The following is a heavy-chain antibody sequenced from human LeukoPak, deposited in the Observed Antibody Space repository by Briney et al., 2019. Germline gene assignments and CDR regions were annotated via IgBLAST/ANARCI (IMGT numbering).Heavy chain of an antibody. V-gene: IGHV5-51*01. CDR1: GYSFTSYW. CDR3: ARHFYRAKVVTAIPADY. Sequence: GESLKISCKGSGYSFTSYWIGWVRQMPGKGLEWMGIIYPGDSDTRYSPSFQGQVTISADKSISTAYLQWSSLKASDTAMYYCARHFYRAKVVTAIPADYWGQGTLVTVSS. CDR2: IYPGDSDT. J-gene: IGHJ4*02. D-gene: IGHD2-21*02.